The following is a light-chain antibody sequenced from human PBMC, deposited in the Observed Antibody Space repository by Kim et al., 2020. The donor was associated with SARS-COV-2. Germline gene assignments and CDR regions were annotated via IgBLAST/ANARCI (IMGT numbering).Light chain of an antibody. J-gene: IGLJ2*01. CDR3: QTWGTGSGVV. CDR1: RGHTEYA. V-gene: IGLV4-69*01. Sequence: VKLTCNLGRGHTEYAIAWHQQQPEKGPRYLMKLGSDGRQSRGDGIPDRFSGSSSGAERYLTISSLQSEDEADYYCQTWGTGSGVVFGGGTQLNIL. CDR2: LGSDGRQ.